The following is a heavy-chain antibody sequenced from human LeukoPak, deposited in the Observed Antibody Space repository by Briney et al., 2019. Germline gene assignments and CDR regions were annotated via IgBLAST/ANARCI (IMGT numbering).Heavy chain of an antibody. CDR3: ARGTPSAVAGTRYYFDY. V-gene: IGHV1-46*01. Sequence: ASVKVSCKASEYAITSHYMHWVRQAPGQGLEWMGTIHPNDYTTTYAQRFQGRVTMTRDASTSTVYMDLSSLRSEDTAVYYCARGTPSAVAGTRYYFDYWGQGTLVTVSS. D-gene: IGHD6-19*01. CDR1: EYAITSHY. J-gene: IGHJ4*02. CDR2: IHPNDYTT.